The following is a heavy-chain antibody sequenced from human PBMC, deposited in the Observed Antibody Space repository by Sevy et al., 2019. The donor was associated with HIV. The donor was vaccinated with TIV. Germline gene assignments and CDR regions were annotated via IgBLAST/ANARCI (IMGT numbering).Heavy chain of an antibody. CDR1: GYTYTSYG. J-gene: IGHJ4*02. CDR3: ATYSLPTPK. CDR2: ISAYNGNT. V-gene: IGHV1-18*01. Sequence: ASVKVSCKASGYTYTSYGISWVRRAPGQGLEWIGWISAYNGNTNYAQKLQGRVTMTTDTSTSTAYMELRSLRSDDTAVYYCATYSLPTPKWGQGTLVTVSS. D-gene: IGHD2-15*01.